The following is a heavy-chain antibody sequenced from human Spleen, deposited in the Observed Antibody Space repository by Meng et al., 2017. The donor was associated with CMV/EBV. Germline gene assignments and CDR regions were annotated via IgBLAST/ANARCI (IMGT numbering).Heavy chain of an antibody. CDR3: AKEGGREFGEL. V-gene: IGHV1-69*04. CDR1: GYTFTSYG. D-gene: IGHD3-10*01. Sequence: SVKDSCKASGYTFTSYGISWVRQAPGQGLEWMGRIIPLFDIVNYAQKLQGRITITADKSTSTAYMELSSLRSEDTAVYYCAKEGGREFGELWGQGTLVTVSS. CDR2: IIPLFDIV. J-gene: IGHJ4*02.